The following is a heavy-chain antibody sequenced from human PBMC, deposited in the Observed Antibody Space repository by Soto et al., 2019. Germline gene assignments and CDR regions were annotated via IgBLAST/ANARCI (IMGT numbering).Heavy chain of an antibody. J-gene: IGHJ4*02. CDR2: INHSGST. D-gene: IGHD6-13*01. CDR1: GGSFSGYY. V-gene: IGHV4-34*01. Sequence: SETLSLTCAVYGGSFSGYYWSWIRQPPGKGLEWIGEINHSGSTNYNPSLKSRVTISVDNTKNTLYLQMNSLRAEDTALYYCARGRAAAGFDFWGQGTLVTVSS. CDR3: ARGRAAAGFDF.